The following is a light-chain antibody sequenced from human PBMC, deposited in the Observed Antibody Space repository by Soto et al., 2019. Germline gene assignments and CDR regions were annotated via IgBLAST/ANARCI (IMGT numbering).Light chain of an antibody. J-gene: IGKJ1*01. Sequence: EIVMTQSPATLSVSPGERVTLSCRASESINRNLVWYQKRPGQAPRLVIYAASTRATGIPARFSGSGSGTDFTLTISSLQSEALAVYYCQQCHNWPRTFGQGTKVEIK. CDR2: AAS. CDR3: QQCHNWPRT. CDR1: ESINRN. V-gene: IGKV3-15*01.